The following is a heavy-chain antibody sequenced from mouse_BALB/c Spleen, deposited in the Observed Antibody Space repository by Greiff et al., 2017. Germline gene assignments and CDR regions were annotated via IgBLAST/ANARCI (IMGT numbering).Heavy chain of an antibody. D-gene: IGHD2-4*01. CDR1: GYTFTSYW. Sequence: QVQLQQPGAELVKPGASVKLSCKASGYTFTSYWMHWVKQRPGQGLEWIGEINPSNGRTNYNEKFKSKATLTVDKSSSTAYMQLSSLTSEDSAVYYCARWYDYAWFAYWGQGTLVTVSA. CDR3: ARWYDYAWFAY. J-gene: IGHJ3*01. CDR2: INPSNGRT. V-gene: IGHV1S81*02.